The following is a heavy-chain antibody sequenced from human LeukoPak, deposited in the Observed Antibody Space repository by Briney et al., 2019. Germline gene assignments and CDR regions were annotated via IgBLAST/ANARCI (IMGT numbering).Heavy chain of an antibody. CDR1: GFTFSSYA. V-gene: IGHV3-30-3*01. J-gene: IGHJ6*02. Sequence: GGSLRLSCAASGFTFSSYATHWVRQAPGKGLEWVAVISYDGSNKYYADSVKGRFTISRDNSKNTLYLQMNSLRAEDTAVYYCVRLPGIAAAGRVVYYGMDVWGQGTTVTVSS. CDR2: ISYDGSNK. D-gene: IGHD6-13*01. CDR3: VRLPGIAAAGRVVYYGMDV.